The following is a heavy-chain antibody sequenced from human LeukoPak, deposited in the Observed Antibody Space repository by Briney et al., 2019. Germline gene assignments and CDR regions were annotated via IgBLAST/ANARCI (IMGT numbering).Heavy chain of an antibody. V-gene: IGHV4-39*01. Sequence: SETLSLTCTVSGGSISSSSFYWGWIRQPPGKWLQWIGSIYYSGSTYYNPSLKSRVTISVDTSKNQFSLKLSSVTAADMAVYYCARGYSSSWYLNWFDPWGQGTLVTVSS. CDR3: ARGYSSSWYLNWFDP. CDR1: GGSISSSSFY. D-gene: IGHD6-13*01. J-gene: IGHJ5*02. CDR2: IYYSGST.